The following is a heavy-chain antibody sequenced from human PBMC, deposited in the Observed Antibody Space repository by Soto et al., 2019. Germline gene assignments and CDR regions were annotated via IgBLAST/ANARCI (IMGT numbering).Heavy chain of an antibody. D-gene: IGHD2-8*02. CDR3: ARDKITGLFDY. CDR1: GGSFSGYY. Sequence: QVQLQQWGAGLLKPSETLSLTCAVYGGSFSGYYWTWIRQPPGTGLEWIGEINHSGSTNYNPSLKSRVTISVYPSKNQFSLKLTSVTAADTAVYYCARDKITGLFDYWGQGTLVTCSS. J-gene: IGHJ4*02. V-gene: IGHV4-34*01. CDR2: INHSGST.